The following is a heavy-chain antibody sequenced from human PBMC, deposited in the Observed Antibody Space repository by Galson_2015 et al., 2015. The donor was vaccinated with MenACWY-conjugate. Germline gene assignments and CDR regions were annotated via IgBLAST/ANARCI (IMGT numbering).Heavy chain of an antibody. Sequence: SVKVSCKASGGTFSSYAISWVRQAPGQGLEWMGGIIPIFGTANYAQKFQGRVTITADESTGTAYMKLSSLRSEDTAVYYCASHSLGIAVITYDYWGQGTLVTVSS. CDR1: GGTFSSYA. CDR2: IIPIFGTA. CDR3: ASHSLGIAVITYDY. D-gene: IGHD6-19*01. J-gene: IGHJ4*02. V-gene: IGHV1-69*13.